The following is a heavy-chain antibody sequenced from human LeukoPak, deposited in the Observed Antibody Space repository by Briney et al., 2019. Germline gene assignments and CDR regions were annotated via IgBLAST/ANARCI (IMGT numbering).Heavy chain of an antibody. CDR2: ISSSSSYI. CDR1: GFTFSSYS. D-gene: IGHD5-18*01. J-gene: IGHJ4*02. CDR3: ARGVYSYGPYYFDY. V-gene: IGHV3-21*01. Sequence: PGGSLRLSCAASGFTFSSYSMNWVRQAPGKGLEWVSSISSSSSYIYYADSVKGRFTISRDNAKSSLYLQMNSLRAEDTAVYYCARGVYSYGPYYFDYWGQGTLVTVSS.